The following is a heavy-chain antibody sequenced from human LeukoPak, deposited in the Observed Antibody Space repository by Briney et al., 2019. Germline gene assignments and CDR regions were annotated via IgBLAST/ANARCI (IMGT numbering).Heavy chain of an antibody. J-gene: IGHJ4*02. D-gene: IGHD3-22*01. V-gene: IGHV1-69*05. Sequence: SVKVSCKASGGTFSSYAISWVRQAPGQGLEWMGGIIPIFGTANYAQKFQGRVTITTDESTSTAYMELSSLRSEDTAVYYCARDVNTYYYDSSGYLALGYWGQGTLVTVSS. CDR1: GGTFSSYA. CDR3: ARDVNTYYYDSSGYLALGY. CDR2: IIPIFGTA.